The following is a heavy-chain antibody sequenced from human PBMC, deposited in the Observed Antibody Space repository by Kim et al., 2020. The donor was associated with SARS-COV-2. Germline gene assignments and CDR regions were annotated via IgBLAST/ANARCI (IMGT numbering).Heavy chain of an antibody. J-gene: IGHJ4*02. CDR3: AREGYCSGGSCYSLDY. Sequence: KFQGRVTMTRDTSTSTVYMELSSLRSEDTAVYYCAREGYCSGGSCYSLDYWGQGTLVTVSS. V-gene: IGHV1-46*01. D-gene: IGHD2-15*01.